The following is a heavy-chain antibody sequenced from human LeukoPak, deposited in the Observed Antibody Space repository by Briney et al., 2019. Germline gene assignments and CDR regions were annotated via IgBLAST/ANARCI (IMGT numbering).Heavy chain of an antibody. V-gene: IGHV3-74*01. D-gene: IGHD6-13*01. Sequence: PGGSLRLSCVGSGFTFSNYEMNWVRQAPGKGLVWVSRINIDGSSTSYADSVKGRFTISRDNAKNTLYLQMNSLRAEDTAVYYCARDLAAAASSGWFDPWGQGTLVTVSS. CDR1: GFTFSNYE. CDR2: INIDGSST. CDR3: ARDLAAAASSGWFDP. J-gene: IGHJ5*02.